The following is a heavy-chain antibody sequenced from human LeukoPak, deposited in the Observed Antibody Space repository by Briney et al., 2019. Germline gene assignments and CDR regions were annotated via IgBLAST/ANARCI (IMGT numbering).Heavy chain of an antibody. CDR3: AREGSYGDSDY. CDR1: GFTFSSYG. Sequence: PGGSLRLSCAASGFTFSSYGMHWVRLAPGKGLEYVSAINSNGGSTYYANSVKGRFTISRDNSRSTLYLQMGSLRAEDMAVYYCAREGSYGDSDYWGQGTLVTVSS. CDR2: INSNGGST. D-gene: IGHD5-18*01. V-gene: IGHV3-64*01. J-gene: IGHJ4*02.